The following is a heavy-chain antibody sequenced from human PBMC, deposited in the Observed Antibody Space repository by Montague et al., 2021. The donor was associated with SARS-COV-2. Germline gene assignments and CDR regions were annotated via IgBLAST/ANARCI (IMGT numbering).Heavy chain of an antibody. CDR2: IWYDGSNK. CDR3: ARDGSPHYYYYGMDV. J-gene: IGHJ6*02. CDR1: GFTFSSYG. V-gene: IGHV3-33*01. D-gene: IGHD3-10*01. Sequence: SLRLSCAASGFTFSSYGMHWVRQAPGKGLEWVAVIWYDGSNKYYADSVKGRFTISRDNSKNTLYLQMNSQRAEDTAVYYCARDGSPHYYYYGMDVWGQGTTVTVSS.